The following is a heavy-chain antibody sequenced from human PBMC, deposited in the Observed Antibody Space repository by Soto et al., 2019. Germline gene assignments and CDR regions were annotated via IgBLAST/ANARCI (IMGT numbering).Heavy chain of an antibody. Sequence: QMQLVESGGGVVQPGRSLRLSCAASGFTFSSYGMHWVRQAPGKGLEWVAVIWYDGSNKYYADSVKGRFTISRDNSKNTLYLQMNSLRAEDTAVYYCARGQYSSSANFDYWGQGTLVTVSS. V-gene: IGHV3-33*01. D-gene: IGHD6-6*01. CDR2: IWYDGSNK. J-gene: IGHJ4*02. CDR3: ARGQYSSSANFDY. CDR1: GFTFSSYG.